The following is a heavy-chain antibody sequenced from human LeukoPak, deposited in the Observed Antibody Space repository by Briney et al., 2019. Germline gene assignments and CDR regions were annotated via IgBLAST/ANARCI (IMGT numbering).Heavy chain of an antibody. Sequence: TGGSLRLSCAASGFTFSSYWMHWVRQAPGKGLVWVSRINSDGSTTSYADSVKGRFTISRDNAKNTLYLKRNSLRAEDTAVYYCARDPRSYGILTGYYYYYGMYVWGKGTTVTLSS. J-gene: IGHJ6*04. D-gene: IGHD3-9*01. CDR1: GFTFSSYW. V-gene: IGHV3-74*01. CDR3: ARDPRSYGILTGYYYYYGMYV. CDR2: INSDGSTT.